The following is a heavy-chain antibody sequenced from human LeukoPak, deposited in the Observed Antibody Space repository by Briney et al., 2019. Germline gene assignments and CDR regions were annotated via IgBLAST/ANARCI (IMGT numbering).Heavy chain of an antibody. CDR2: IWYDGSNK. CDR3: AKDHSSGWYVDDY. Sequence: GGSLRLSCVASGFTFSSYGMHWVRQAPGKGLEWVAVIWYDGSNKYYADSVKGRFTISRDNSKSTLYLQMNSLRAEDTAVYYCAKDHSSGWYVDDYWGQGTLVTVSS. J-gene: IGHJ4*02. CDR1: GFTFSSYG. D-gene: IGHD6-19*01. V-gene: IGHV3-33*06.